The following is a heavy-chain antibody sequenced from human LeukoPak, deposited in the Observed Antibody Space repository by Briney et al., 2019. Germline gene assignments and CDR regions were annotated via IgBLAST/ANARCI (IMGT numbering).Heavy chain of an antibody. CDR1: GGTFSSYA. Sequence: ASVKVSCKASGGTFSSYAISWVRQAPGQGLEWMGWINPNNDYTFYAQKFQGRVTLTRDTSINTVYMELTTLTSDDTALYYCAVAPGDYWGQGTLVSVS. J-gene: IGHJ4*02. V-gene: IGHV1-2*02. CDR3: AVAPGDY. CDR2: INPNNDYT. D-gene: IGHD2-21*01.